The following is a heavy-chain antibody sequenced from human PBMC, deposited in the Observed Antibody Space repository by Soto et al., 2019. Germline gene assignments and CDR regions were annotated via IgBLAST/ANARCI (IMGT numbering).Heavy chain of an antibody. CDR2: INPNSGGT. V-gene: IGHV1-2*02. J-gene: IGHJ5*02. D-gene: IGHD3-3*01. Sequence: ASVKVSCKASGYTFTGYYMHWVRQAPGQGLEWMGWINPNSGGTNNAQKFQGRVTMTRDTSISTAYMELSRLRSDDTAVYYCAREGYREFGVVPPGPNWFDPWGQGTLVTVSS. CDR1: GYTFTGYY. CDR3: AREGYREFGVVPPGPNWFDP.